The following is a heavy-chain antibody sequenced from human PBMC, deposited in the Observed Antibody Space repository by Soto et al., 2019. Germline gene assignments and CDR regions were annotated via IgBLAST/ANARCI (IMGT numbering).Heavy chain of an antibody. Sequence: SETLSLTCTLSGGSVRAPDWWNWVRQSPDKGLEWIAEVHISGHSNYNPSLRRRVSVSIDSSKNQFYLNLNSVTAADTAIYSCATVRQGCSANNCYFDPWGQGTQVTVSS. CDR1: GGSVRAPDW. CDR3: ATVRQGCSANNCYFDP. D-gene: IGHD1-1*01. V-gene: IGHV4-4*02. J-gene: IGHJ4*03. CDR2: VHISGHS.